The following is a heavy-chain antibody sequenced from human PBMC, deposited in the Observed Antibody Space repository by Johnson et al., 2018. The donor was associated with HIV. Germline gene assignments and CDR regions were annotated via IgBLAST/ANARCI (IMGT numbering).Heavy chain of an antibody. D-gene: IGHD2-21*01. CDR3: ARGGGDCGGDCFLGAFDI. J-gene: IGHJ3*02. CDR1: GITFSNAW. Sequence: QVQLVESGGGLVKPGGSLRLSCAASGITFSNAWMSWVRQAPGKGLEWVSYISSSGSTRYYADSVKGRFTISTDNAKNSLYLQMHSLRAEDTALYYCARGGGDCGGDCFLGAFDIWGQGTMVTVSS. CDR2: ISSSGSTR. V-gene: IGHV3-11*01.